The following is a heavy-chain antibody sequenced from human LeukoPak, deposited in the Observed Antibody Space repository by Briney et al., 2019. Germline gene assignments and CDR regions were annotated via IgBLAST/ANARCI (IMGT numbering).Heavy chain of an antibody. CDR1: GFTFSSYS. J-gene: IGHJ3*02. Sequence: GGSLRLSCAASGFTFSSYSMNWVRQAPGKGLEWVSAISSSSGYIYYADSVKGRFTISRDNAKNSLYLQMNSLRAEDTAVYYCPRDATGDHSSGYYPDAFVIWGQGTIVTVSS. D-gene: IGHD3-22*01. CDR2: ISSSSGYI. V-gene: IGHV3-21*01. CDR3: PRDATGDHSSGYYPDAFVI.